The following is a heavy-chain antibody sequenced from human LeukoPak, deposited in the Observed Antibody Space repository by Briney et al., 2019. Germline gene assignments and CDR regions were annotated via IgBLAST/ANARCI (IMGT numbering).Heavy chain of an antibody. Sequence: SETLSLTCTVSGGSISSSSYYWGWIRQPPGKGLEWIGSIYYSGSTYYNPSLKSRVTISVDTSKNQFSLKLSSVTAADTAVYYCARHRVRMAPPGPYFDYWGQGTLVTVSS. CDR3: ARHRVRMAPPGPYFDY. J-gene: IGHJ4*02. V-gene: IGHV4-39*01. CDR1: GGSISSSSYY. CDR2: IYYSGST. D-gene: IGHD5-24*01.